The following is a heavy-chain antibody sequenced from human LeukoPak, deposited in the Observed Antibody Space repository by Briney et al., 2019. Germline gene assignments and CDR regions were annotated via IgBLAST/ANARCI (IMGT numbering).Heavy chain of an antibody. Sequence: PSQTLSLTCTVSGGSISSGDYYWSWIRQPPGKGLEWIGYIYYSGSTYYNPSLKSRVTVSVDTSKNQFSLKLSSVTAADTAVYYCARDLLNEGNHLDYWGQGTLVTVSS. CDR2: IYYSGST. V-gene: IGHV4-30-4*01. CDR1: GGSISSGDYY. CDR3: ARDLLNEGNHLDY. J-gene: IGHJ4*02. D-gene: IGHD4-23*01.